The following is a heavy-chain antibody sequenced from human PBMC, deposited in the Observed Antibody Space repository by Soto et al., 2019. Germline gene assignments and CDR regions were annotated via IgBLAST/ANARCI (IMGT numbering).Heavy chain of an antibody. J-gene: IGHJ4*02. CDR2: IDPRDSYT. CDR1: GYTFTNSW. V-gene: IGHV5-10-1*01. D-gene: IGHD1-26*01. CDR3: ARPSRGGSSDF. Sequence: LGEFLKVSCQTSGYTFTNSWISWVRQMPGKGLGWVGRIDPRDSYTTHSPSFRGHVTIPVDKSISTAYLQWSSLKASDTAVYYCARPSRGGSSDFWGQGTLVTVSS.